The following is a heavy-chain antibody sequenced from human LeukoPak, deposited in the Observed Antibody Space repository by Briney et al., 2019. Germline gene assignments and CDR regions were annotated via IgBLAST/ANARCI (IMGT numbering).Heavy chain of an antibody. CDR3: ARRAVVNSYYYYMDV. D-gene: IGHD6-19*01. CDR2: MNPKSGNT. CDR1: GYTFTSYD. J-gene: IGHJ6*03. Sequence: ASVKVSCKASGYTFTSYDINWVRQATGQGLEWMGWMNPKSGNTGYAQKFQGRVTITRNTSISTAYMEVSSLRYEDTAVYYCARRAVVNSYYYYMDVWGKGTTVTVSS. V-gene: IGHV1-8*01.